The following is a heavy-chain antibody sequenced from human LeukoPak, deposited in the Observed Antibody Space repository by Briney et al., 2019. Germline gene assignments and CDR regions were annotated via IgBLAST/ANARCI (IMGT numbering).Heavy chain of an antibody. V-gene: IGHV1-18*04. CDR1: GYTFTGYN. J-gene: IGHJ5*02. Sequence: VASVKVSCKASGYTFTGYNMHWVRQAPGQGLEWMGWISAYNGNTNYAQKLQGRVTMTTDTSTSTAYMELRSLRSDDTAVYYCARERANWFDPWGQGTLVTVSS. CDR2: ISAYNGNT. CDR3: ARERANWFDP.